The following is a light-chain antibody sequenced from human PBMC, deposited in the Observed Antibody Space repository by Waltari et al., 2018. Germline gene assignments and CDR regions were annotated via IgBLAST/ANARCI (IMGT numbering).Light chain of an antibody. J-gene: IGKJ2*01. CDR3: LQDHNFPYI. CDR1: QTIRND. CDR2: GVS. Sequence: IQMTQSPSSLSAPVVDSVTITCRASQTIRNDLGWFQHKPGKAPKLLIYGVSSLQSGVPGRFSGSGSGTQFTLTITGLQTEDFATYYCLQDHNFPYIFGQGTKLEIK. V-gene: IGKV1-6*01.